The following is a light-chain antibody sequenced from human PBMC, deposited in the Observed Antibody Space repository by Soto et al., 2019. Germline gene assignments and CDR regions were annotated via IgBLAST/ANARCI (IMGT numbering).Light chain of an antibody. CDR1: QRISAY. J-gene: IGKJ5*01. V-gene: IGKV1-39*01. CDR3: QQGYSTTPIT. Sequence: DIQMTQSPSSLSAYVGDRVTITCRASQRISAYLNWYQHKPGAAPKLLIFGASNLESGVPSRFSGSGSGTEFTLSISSLQPEDFATYYCQQGYSTTPITFGQGTRVEIK. CDR2: GAS.